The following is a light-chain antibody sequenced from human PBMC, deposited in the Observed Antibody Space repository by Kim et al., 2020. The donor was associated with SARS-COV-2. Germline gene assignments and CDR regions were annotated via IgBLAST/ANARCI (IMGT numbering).Light chain of an antibody. V-gene: IGKV3-11*01. J-gene: IGKJ1*01. Sequence: PGETATLACRASQSVASNLAWYQHRPGQAPRLSIYEASKRATGVPPRFRGSGSGTDFTLTISRLETADFALYFCQQRTSWVWTFGQGTKVDIK. CDR3: QQRTSWVWT. CDR2: EAS. CDR1: QSVASN.